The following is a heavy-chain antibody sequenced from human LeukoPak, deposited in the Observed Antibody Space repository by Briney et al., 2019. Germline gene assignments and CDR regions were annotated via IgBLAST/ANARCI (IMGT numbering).Heavy chain of an antibody. Sequence: GGSLRLSCAASGFTFSSYSMNWVRQAPGKGLEWVSSISSSSSYIYYADSVKGRLTISRDNAKNSLYLQMNGPRAEDTAVYYCARGAGIAAAGDYWGQGTLVTVSS. CDR2: ISSSSSYI. J-gene: IGHJ4*02. V-gene: IGHV3-21*01. CDR1: GFTFSSYS. CDR3: ARGAGIAAAGDY. D-gene: IGHD6-13*01.